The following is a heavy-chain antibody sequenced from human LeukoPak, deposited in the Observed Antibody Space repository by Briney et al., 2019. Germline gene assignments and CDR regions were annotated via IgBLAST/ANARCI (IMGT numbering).Heavy chain of an antibody. J-gene: IGHJ4*02. D-gene: IGHD1-1*01. CDR1: GYSISSGYY. V-gene: IGHV4-38-2*02. Sequence: SETLSLTCTVSGYSISSGYYWGCIRQPPGKGLEWIGSIHHSGITYYNPSLKSRVSISVDTSKNQFSLKLNSVTAADTAVYYWARGDRNWNYYDYWGQGTLVTVSS. CDR2: IHHSGIT. CDR3: ARGDRNWNYYDY.